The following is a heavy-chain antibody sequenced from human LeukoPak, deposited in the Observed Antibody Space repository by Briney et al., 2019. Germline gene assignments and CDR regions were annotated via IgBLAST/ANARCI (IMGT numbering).Heavy chain of an antibody. CDR3: ARAYSSSWPNWFDP. J-gene: IGHJ5*02. Sequence: GASVKVSCKASRYTLTGYYMHWVRQAPGQGPEWMGWINPNSGGTKYAQKFQGRVTMTRDTSIRTAYMELSRVSSDDTAVYYCARAYSSSWPNWFDPWGQGTLVTVSS. CDR1: RYTLTGYY. CDR2: INPNSGGT. V-gene: IGHV1-2*02. D-gene: IGHD6-13*01.